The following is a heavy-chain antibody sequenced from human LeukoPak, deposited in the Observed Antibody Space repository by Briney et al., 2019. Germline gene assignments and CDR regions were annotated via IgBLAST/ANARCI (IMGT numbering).Heavy chain of an antibody. CDR2: IKSKTDGGTT. V-gene: IGHV3-15*01. J-gene: IGHJ4*02. D-gene: IGHD3-22*01. CDR1: GFTFSSYS. CDR3: TTAYDYYYNDSSGYYYFDY. Sequence: GGSLRLSCAASGFTFSSYSMNWVRQAPGKGLEWVGRIKSKTDGGTTDYAAPVKGRFTISRDDSKNTLYLQMNSLKTEDTAVYYCTTAYDYYYNDSSGYYYFDYWGQGTLVTVSS.